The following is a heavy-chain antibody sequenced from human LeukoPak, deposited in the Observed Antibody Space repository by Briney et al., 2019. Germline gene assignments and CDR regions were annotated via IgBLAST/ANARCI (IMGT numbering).Heavy chain of an antibody. V-gene: IGHV4-34*01. CDR2: INHSGST. CDR1: GGSFSGYN. D-gene: IGHD6-6*01. J-gene: IGHJ6*02. CDR3: ARDSIAARRGYYYGMDV. Sequence: SETLSLTCAVYGGSFSGYNWSWIRQPPGKGLEWIGEINHSGSTNYNPSLKSRVTISVDTSKNQFSLKLSSVTAADTAVYYCARDSIAARRGYYYGMDVWGQGTTVTVSS.